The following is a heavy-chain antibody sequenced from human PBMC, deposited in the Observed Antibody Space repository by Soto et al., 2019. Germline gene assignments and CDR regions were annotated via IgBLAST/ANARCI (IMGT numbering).Heavy chain of an antibody. Sequence: QVQLQESGPGLVKPSQTLYLTCTVSGGSISRGGYYCSWIRQHPGKGLEWIGYIYDSGRTYYNPSLKSRVTISVDTPKNQFAVKLSSVTASGRVVFCCARSLFPWRQGPLVTVSS. V-gene: IGHV4-31*03. D-gene: IGHD3-16*01. CDR3: ARSLFP. CDR1: GGSISRGGYY. J-gene: IGHJ5*02. CDR2: IYDSGRT.